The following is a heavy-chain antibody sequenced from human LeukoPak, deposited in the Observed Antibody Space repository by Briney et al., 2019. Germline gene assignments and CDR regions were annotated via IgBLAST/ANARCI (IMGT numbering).Heavy chain of an antibody. V-gene: IGHV4-4*07. Sequence: SETLSLTCTVSGGSISSYYWSWIRQPAGKGLEWIGRIYTSGSTHYNPSLKSRVTISVDTSKNQFSLKLSSVTAADTAVYYCARPPDSGWYPGAFDIWGQGTMVTVSS. CDR1: GGSISSYY. J-gene: IGHJ3*02. CDR2: IYTSGST. CDR3: ARPPDSGWYPGAFDI. D-gene: IGHD6-19*01.